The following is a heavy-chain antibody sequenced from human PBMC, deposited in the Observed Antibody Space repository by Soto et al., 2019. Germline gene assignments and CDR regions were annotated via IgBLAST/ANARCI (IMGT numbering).Heavy chain of an antibody. J-gene: IGHJ6*02. CDR3: SRARTTVTTRNRYYYGMDV. CDR1: GGSISSYY. Sequence: SETLSLTCTVSGGSISSYYWSWIRQPPGKGLEWIGYIYYSVSTNYNPSLKSRVTISVDTSKNQFSLKLSSVTAADTAVYFCSRARTTVTTRNRYYYGMDVWGHGTSVTVSS. CDR2: IYYSVST. V-gene: IGHV4-59*01. D-gene: IGHD4-17*01.